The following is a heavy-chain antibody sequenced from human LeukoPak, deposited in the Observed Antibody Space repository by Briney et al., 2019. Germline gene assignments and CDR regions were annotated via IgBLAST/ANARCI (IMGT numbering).Heavy chain of an antibody. CDR3: ARHTVTGTTAFDI. J-gene: IGHJ3*02. CDR2: IYPGYSYT. Sequence: GESLEISLKGSGYSFTSYWIGWVRPMPGKGLEWMGIIYPGYSYTRYSPSFQGQVTISADKSISTAYLQWSSLKASDTAMYYCARHTVTGTTAFDIWGQGTMVTVSS. D-gene: IGHD1-7*01. V-gene: IGHV5-51*01. CDR1: GYSFTSYW.